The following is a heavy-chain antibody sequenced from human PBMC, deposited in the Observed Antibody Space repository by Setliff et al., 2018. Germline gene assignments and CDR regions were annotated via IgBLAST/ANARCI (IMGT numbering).Heavy chain of an antibody. V-gene: IGHV4-38-2*02. D-gene: IGHD3-22*01. CDR3: ARDPHYDPTYSLPGHAFDF. J-gene: IGHJ3*01. CDR2: LFDGGSA. CDR1: GYSISNGFH. Sequence: SETLSLTCAVSGYSISNGFHWGWIRQSPVKGLEWIGSLFDGGSAYYSPSLKSRASISLDASKNQFALKLASATAADTAVYYCARDPHYDPTYSLPGHAFDFWGQGIMVTVS.